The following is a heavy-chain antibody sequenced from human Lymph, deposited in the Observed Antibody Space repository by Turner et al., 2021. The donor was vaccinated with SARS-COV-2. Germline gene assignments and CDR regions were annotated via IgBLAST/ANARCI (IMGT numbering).Heavy chain of an antibody. J-gene: IGHJ4*02. Sequence: QVQLVESGGGVVQPGGSLRLPCAASGFTFSSYAMHWVRQAPGKGLEWVAFISYDGSDKYYADSVKGRFTFSRDNSKNTLYLQMNSLRAEDTAVYYCARDRDSSGWVDYWGQGTLVTVSS. D-gene: IGHD3-22*01. CDR1: GFTFSSYA. CDR3: ARDRDSSGWVDY. V-gene: IGHV3-30*04. CDR2: ISYDGSDK.